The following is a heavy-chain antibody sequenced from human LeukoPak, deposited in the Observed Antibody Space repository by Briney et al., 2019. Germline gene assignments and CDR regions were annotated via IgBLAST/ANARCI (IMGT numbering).Heavy chain of an antibody. V-gene: IGHV3-23*01. D-gene: IGHD1-26*01. Sequence: PGGSLRLSCAASGFTLSSYAMSWVRQAPGKGLEWVSAISGSGGSTYYADSVKGRFTISRDNSKNTLYLQMNSLRAEDTAVYYCAKDLSGSYNFDYWGQGTLVTVSS. CDR2: ISGSGGST. CDR1: GFTLSSYA. CDR3: AKDLSGSYNFDY. J-gene: IGHJ4*02.